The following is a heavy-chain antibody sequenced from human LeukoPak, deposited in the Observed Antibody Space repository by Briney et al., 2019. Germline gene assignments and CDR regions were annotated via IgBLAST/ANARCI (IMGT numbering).Heavy chain of an antibody. J-gene: IGHJ3*02. V-gene: IGHV4-4*07. CDR2: IYTSGST. D-gene: IGHD1-26*01. CDR3: AGAGLSAPPPPLYVFDI. CDR1: GGSISSYY. Sequence: SETLSLTCTVSGGSISSYYWSWIRQPAGKGLEWIGRIYTSGSTNYNPSLKSRVTMSVDTSKNQFSLKLSSVTSVDRAVYYFAGAGLSAPPPPLYVFDIWGQGTMVTVSS.